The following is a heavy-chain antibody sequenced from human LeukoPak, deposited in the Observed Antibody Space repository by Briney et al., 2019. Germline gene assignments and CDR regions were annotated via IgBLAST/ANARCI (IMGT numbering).Heavy chain of an antibody. CDR1: GGSISSGGYY. J-gene: IGHJ4*02. CDR2: IYYSGST. CDR3: ARAPLDPEHYYDSSGQYFDY. Sequence: SETLSLTCAVSGGSISSGGYYWSWIRQHPGKGLEWIGYIYYSGSTYYNPSLKSRVTISVDTSKNQFSLKLSSVTAADTAVYYCARAPLDPEHYYDSSGQYFDYWGQGTLVTVSS. D-gene: IGHD3-22*01. V-gene: IGHV4-31*11.